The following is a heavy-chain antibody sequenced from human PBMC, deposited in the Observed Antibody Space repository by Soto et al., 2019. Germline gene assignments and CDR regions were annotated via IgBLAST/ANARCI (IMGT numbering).Heavy chain of an antibody. V-gene: IGHV4-30-4*01. Sequence: QVQLQESGPGLVKPSQTLSLTCTVSGGSISSGDYYWSWIRQPPGKGLEWIGYIYYSGSTYYNPSLKSRVTISVDTSKNQFSLKLSSVTAADTAVYYCARNGPYNWNDASFDYWGQGTLVTVSS. J-gene: IGHJ4*02. CDR1: GGSISSGDYY. D-gene: IGHD1-20*01. CDR3: ARNGPYNWNDASFDY. CDR2: IYYSGST.